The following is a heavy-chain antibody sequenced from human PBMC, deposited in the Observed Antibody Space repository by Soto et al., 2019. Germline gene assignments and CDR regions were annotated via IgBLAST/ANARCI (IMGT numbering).Heavy chain of an antibody. D-gene: IGHD2-2*02. J-gene: IGHJ1*01. V-gene: IGHV3-33*01. CDR1: GFNFNNYP. Sequence: QVQLVESGGGVVQPGRSLELSCEASGFNFNNYPMHWVRQAPGKGLEWVAVIWYDGTEKFYADSLKGRFTISRDNSKNTLFLQMNSLRAEHTAVYYCAGNTPLFNWGQGTLVTVSS. CDR3: AGNTPLFN. CDR2: IWYDGTEK.